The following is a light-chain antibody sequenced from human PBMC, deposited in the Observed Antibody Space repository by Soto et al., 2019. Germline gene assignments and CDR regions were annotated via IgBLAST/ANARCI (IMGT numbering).Light chain of an antibody. CDR2: GAS. Sequence: EIVMTQSPATLSVSPGERATLSCRASQSVSSNLAWHQQKPGQTPRLLVYGASNRATGIPDRFSGSGSGTDFTLTISRLETDDFAVYSCQKNGTSPITVAQGTRLE. CDR1: QSVSSN. V-gene: IGKV3-20*01. J-gene: IGKJ5*01. CDR3: QKNGTSPIT.